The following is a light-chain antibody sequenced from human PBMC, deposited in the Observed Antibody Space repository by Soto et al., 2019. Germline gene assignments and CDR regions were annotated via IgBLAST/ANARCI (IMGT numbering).Light chain of an antibody. Sequence: EIVLTQSPVTLSLSPGERATLSCRASQSISSAYLAWYQQKPGQAPRLLIYGASSRATGIPDRFSGSGSETDFTLTISRLEPEDFAVYYCQQYGSSPPSTFGQGTRVEIK. V-gene: IGKV3-20*01. CDR1: QSISSAY. CDR3: QQYGSSPPST. CDR2: GAS. J-gene: IGKJ1*01.